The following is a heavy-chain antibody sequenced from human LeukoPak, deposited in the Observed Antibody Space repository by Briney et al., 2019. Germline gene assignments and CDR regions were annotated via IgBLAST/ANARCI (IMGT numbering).Heavy chain of an antibody. CDR3: ARMVDSSGPDIDY. J-gene: IGHJ4*02. D-gene: IGHD3-22*01. CDR2: ITPIFGIA. Sequence: SVKVSCKASGGTFSSYAISWVRQAPGQGLEWMGRITPIFGIANYAQKFQGRVTITADKSTSTAYMELSSLRSEDTAVYYCARMVDSSGPDIDYWGQGTLVTVSS. V-gene: IGHV1-69*04. CDR1: GGTFSSYA.